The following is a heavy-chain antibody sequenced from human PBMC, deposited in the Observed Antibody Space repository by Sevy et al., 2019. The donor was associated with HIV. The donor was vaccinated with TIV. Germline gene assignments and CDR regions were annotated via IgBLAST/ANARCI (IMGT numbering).Heavy chain of an antibody. V-gene: IGHV4-4*07. CDR3: ASDTAQDTAMVIHYFDY. CDR1: GGSISSYY. CDR2: IYTSGST. Sequence: SETLSLTCTVSGGSISSYYWSWIRQPAGKGLEWIGRIYTSGSTNYNPSLKSRVTMSVDTSKNQFSLKLSSVTAADTAVYYCASDTAQDTAMVIHYFDYWGQGTLVTVSS. D-gene: IGHD5-18*01. J-gene: IGHJ4*02.